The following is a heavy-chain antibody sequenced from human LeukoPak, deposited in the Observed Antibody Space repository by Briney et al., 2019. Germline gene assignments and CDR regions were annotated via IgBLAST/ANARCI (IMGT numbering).Heavy chain of an antibody. V-gene: IGHV4-59*06. D-gene: IGHD5-24*01. CDR3: ARETYYYGMDV. CDR1: GGSISSYY. Sequence: PSETLSLTCTVSGGSISSYYWSWIRQPAGKGLEWIGYIYYSGSTYYNPSLKSRVTISVDTSKNQFSLKLSSVTAADTAVYYCARETYYYGMDVWGQRDHGHRLL. CDR2: IYYSGST. J-gene: IGHJ6*04.